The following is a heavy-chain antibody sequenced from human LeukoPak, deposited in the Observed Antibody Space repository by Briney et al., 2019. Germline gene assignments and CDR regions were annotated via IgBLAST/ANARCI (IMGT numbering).Heavy chain of an antibody. D-gene: IGHD3-10*01. J-gene: IGHJ4*02. CDR1: GDSICSYY. Sequence: SETLFLTCTVSGDSICSYYWSWIRQPAGKGLEWIGRFHITGSTTYNPSLKSRVSISVDTSRNQFSLKLRSVTAADTAVYYCALMSQPSGSFDLWGQGTLVTVSS. CDR3: ALMSQPSGSFDL. V-gene: IGHV4-4*07. CDR2: FHITGST.